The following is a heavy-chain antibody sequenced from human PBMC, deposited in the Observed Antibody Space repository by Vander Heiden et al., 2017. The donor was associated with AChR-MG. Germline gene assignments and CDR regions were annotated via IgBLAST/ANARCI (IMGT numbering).Heavy chain of an antibody. J-gene: IGHJ3*02. CDR2: ISSSSSYI. Sequence: SGFTFSSYGMNWVRQAPGKGLEWVSSISSSSSYIYYADSVKGRFTISRDNAKNSLYLQMNSLRAEDTAVYYCHRSYDSSGYYTHDAFDIWGQGTMITVSS. D-gene: IGHD3-22*01. CDR3: HRSYDSSGYYTHDAFDI. V-gene: IGHV3-21*01. CDR1: GFTFSSYG.